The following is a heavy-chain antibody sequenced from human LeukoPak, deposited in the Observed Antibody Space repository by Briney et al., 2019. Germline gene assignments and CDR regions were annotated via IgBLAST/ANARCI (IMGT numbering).Heavy chain of an antibody. D-gene: IGHD3-22*01. CDR1: GGTFSSYA. CDR2: ISAYNGNT. J-gene: IGHJ6*02. CDR3: ARGSYYDSSGYWDYYYYYGMDV. V-gene: IGHV1-18*01. Sequence: ASVKVSRKASGGTFSSYAISWVRQAPGQGLEWMGWISAYNGNTNYAQKLQGRVTMTTDTSTSTAYMELRSLRSDDTAVYYCARGSYYDSSGYWDYYYYYGMDVWGQGTTVTVSS.